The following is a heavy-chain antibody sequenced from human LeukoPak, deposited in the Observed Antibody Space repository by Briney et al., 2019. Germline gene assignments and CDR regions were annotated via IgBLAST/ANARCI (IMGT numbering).Heavy chain of an antibody. Sequence: SETLSLTCAVYGGSFSGYYCSWIRQPPGKGLEWIGEINHSGSTNYNPSLKSRVTISVDTSKNQFSLKLSSVTAADTALYYCARARYSGSYYGYYFDYWGQGTLVTVSS. CDR3: ARARYSGSYYGYYFDY. CDR2: INHSGST. CDR1: GGSFSGYY. J-gene: IGHJ4*02. V-gene: IGHV4-34*01. D-gene: IGHD1-26*01.